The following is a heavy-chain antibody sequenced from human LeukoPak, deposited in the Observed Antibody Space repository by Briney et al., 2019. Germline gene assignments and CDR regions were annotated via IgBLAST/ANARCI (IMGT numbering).Heavy chain of an antibody. D-gene: IGHD2-21*02. J-gene: IGHJ4*02. V-gene: IGHV4-30-2*01. CDR3: ARVRWCGGDCYYFDY. Sequence: PSETLSLTCAVSGGSISSGGYSWSWIRQPPGKGLEWIGYIYHSGSTYYNPSLKSRVTISVDRSKNQFSLKLSSVTAADTAVYYCARVRWCGGDCYYFDYWGQGTLVTVSS. CDR1: GGSISSGGYS. CDR2: IYHSGST.